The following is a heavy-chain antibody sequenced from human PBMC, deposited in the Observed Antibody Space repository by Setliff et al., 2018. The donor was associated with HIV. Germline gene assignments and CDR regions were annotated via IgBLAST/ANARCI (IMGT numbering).Heavy chain of an antibody. CDR2: ISGSSAYI. J-gene: IGHJ6*03. Sequence: GGSLRLSCAASGFSFSTYTRNWVRQAPGKGLEWVLFISGSSAYIYYADSVKGRFTISRDNAKNSLYLQMYSLRAEDTAVYYCARTRAEGVVTPFYMDVWGKGTTVTVSS. CDR3: ARTRAEGVVTPFYMDV. D-gene: IGHD3-3*01. V-gene: IGHV3-21*01. CDR1: GFSFSTYT.